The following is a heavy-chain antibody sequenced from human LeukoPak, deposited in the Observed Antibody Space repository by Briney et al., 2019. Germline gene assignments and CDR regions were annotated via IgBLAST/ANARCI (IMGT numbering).Heavy chain of an antibody. CDR2: ISGTGGNT. V-gene: IGHV3-23*01. J-gene: IGHJ4*02. Sequence: GGSLRLSCAASGFTFSSYALSWVRQAPGRGLEWVSAISGTGGNTYYADSVKGRFTISRDNSKNTLYLQMNSLRAEDTAVYHCAKQVVPAAIWGQGTLVTVSS. CDR3: AKQVVPAAI. D-gene: IGHD2-2*01. CDR1: GFTFSSYA.